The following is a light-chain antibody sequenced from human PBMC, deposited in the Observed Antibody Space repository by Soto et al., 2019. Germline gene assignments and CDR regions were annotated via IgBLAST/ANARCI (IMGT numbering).Light chain of an antibody. CDR2: DVT. V-gene: IGLV2-11*01. CDR3: CSYGGTYNLI. CDR1: GSDVAGYNY. Sequence: QSVLTQPRSVSWSPGESVTISCSGTGSDVAGYNYVPLYQQHPGKAPKLMIYDVTKRPSGVPDRFSGSKSGNTASLTISGLQAEDEADYYCCSYGGTYNLIFGGGTKVTVL. J-gene: IGLJ2*01.